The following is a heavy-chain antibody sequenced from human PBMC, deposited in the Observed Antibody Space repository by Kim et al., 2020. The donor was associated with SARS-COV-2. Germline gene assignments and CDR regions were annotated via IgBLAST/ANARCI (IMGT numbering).Heavy chain of an antibody. J-gene: IGHJ6*02. V-gene: IGHV4-4*02. Sequence: SETLSLTCGVSGGSISSNNWWSWVRQPPGKGLEWIGDIYHSGTTNYNPSLKSRVTISVDKSKNQFFLNLRFMTAADTAVYYCARPVAGSVWDVWGQGTTVTVSS. CDR2: IYHSGTT. CDR3: ARPVAGSVWDV. CDR1: GGSISSNNW. D-gene: IGHD6-19*01.